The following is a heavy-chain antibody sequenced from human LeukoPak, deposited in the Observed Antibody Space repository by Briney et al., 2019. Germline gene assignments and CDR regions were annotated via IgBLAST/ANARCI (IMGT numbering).Heavy chain of an antibody. CDR1: GGSISSSNW. V-gene: IGHV4-4*02. CDR2: IYHSGST. CDR3: AGALCYYDSSGYSPDAFDI. D-gene: IGHD3-22*01. Sequence: SETLSLTCAVPGGSISSSNWWSWVRQPPGKGLEWIGEIYHSGSTNYNPSLKSRVTISVDTSKNQFSLKLSSVTAADTAVYYCAGALCYYDSSGYSPDAFDIWGQGTMVTVSS. J-gene: IGHJ3*02.